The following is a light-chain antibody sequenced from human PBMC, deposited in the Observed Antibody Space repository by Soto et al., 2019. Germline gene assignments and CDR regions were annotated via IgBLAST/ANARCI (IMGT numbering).Light chain of an antibody. V-gene: IGKV3-20*01. J-gene: IGKJ4*01. CDR2: DAS. CDR3: QQFSSYPRT. CDR1: QTVRNNY. Sequence: EFVLTQSPGTLSLSPGERATLSCRASQTVRNNYLAWYQQKPGQAPRLLIYDASSRATSIPDRFSGGGSGTDFTLTISRLEPEDFAVYYCQQFSSYPRTFGGGTKVDIK.